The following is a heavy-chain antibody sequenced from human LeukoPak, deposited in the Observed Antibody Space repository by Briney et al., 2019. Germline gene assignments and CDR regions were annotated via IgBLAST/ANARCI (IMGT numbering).Heavy chain of an antibody. CDR1: GFTFSSYW. CDR2: IKQDGSEK. V-gene: IGHV3-7*03. Sequence: PGGSLRLSCVASGFTFSSYWMSWVRQAPGKGLEWVANIKQDGSEKFYVGSVKGRFTISRDNARNSLYLQMNSLRVEDTAVYYCATDYIWGTYRFQYWGQGTLVTVSS. D-gene: IGHD3-16*02. J-gene: IGHJ1*01. CDR3: ATDYIWGTYRFQY.